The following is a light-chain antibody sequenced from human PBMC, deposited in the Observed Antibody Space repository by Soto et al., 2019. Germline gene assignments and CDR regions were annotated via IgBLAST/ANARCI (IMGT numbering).Light chain of an antibody. Sequence: EIVLTQSPGTLSLSPGDRATLSCRASQSVSSSYLAWYQQKPGQAPRLLIYDASSRATGIPDRFSGRGFGTDFTLTISRLEPEDFAVYYCQHSGDFRWTFGLGTKVDIK. V-gene: IGKV3-20*01. CDR3: QHSGDFRWT. CDR2: DAS. CDR1: QSVSSSY. J-gene: IGKJ1*01.